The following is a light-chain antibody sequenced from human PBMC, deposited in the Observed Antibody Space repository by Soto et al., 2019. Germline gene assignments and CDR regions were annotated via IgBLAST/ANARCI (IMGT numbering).Light chain of an antibody. Sequence: EIVLTHSPATLSLSPGEIATFSCWASQGVWGYIAWYQQKPGQPPRLLIYDISTRATGIPTRFSGSGSGTEFTLTISSLQSEDFAVYFCQQYDDWLRLTFGGGTKVDIK. J-gene: IGKJ4*01. CDR3: QQYDDWLRLT. CDR2: DIS. CDR1: QGVWGY. V-gene: IGKV3D-15*01.